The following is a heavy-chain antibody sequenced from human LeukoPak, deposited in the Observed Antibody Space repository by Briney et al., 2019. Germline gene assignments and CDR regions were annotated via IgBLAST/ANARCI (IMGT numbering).Heavy chain of an antibody. CDR1: GFTLSSYA. V-gene: IGHV3-23*01. D-gene: IGHD6-19*01. CDR3: AKGPGWQLYYFDY. J-gene: IGHJ4*02. CDR2: TSSSDAGT. Sequence: GGSLRLSCAASGFTLSSYAMSWVRQAPGKGLEWVSATSSSDAGTYYAESVRGRFTISRDNSKNTLYLQMNSLRAEDTAVYYCAKGPGWQLYYFDYWGQGTLVTVSS.